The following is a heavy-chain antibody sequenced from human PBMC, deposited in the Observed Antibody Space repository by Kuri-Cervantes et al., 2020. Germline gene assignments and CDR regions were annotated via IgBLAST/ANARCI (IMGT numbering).Heavy chain of an antibody. V-gene: IGHV3-21*01. D-gene: IGHD3-10*01. CDR3: ARGGFWSITMVQGVIRY. J-gene: IGHJ4*02. Sequence: GGSLRLSCAASGFTFSSYSMNWVRQAPGKGLEWVSSISSSSYIYYADSVKGRFTISRDNAKNSLYLQMNSLRAEDTAVYYCARGGFWSITMVQGVIRYWGQGTLVTVSS. CDR1: GFTFSSYS. CDR2: ISSSSYI.